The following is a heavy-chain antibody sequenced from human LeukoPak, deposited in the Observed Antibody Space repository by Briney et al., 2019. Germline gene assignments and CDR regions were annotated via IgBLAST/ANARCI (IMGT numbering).Heavy chain of an antibody. CDR2: IKEDGSEK. CDR3: AREHIAAAGTGDD. J-gene: IGHJ4*02. Sequence: GGSLRLSCAASGFTFSSYSMNWVRQAPGKGLEWVANIKEDGSEKYYVDSVKGRITISRDNAKNSLYLQMNSLRAEDTAEYYCAREHIAAAGTGDDWGQGTLVTVSS. CDR1: GFTFSSYS. V-gene: IGHV3-7*01. D-gene: IGHD6-13*01.